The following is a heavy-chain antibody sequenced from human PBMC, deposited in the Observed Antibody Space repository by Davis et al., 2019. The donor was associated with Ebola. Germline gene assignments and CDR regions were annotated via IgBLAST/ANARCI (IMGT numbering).Heavy chain of an antibody. D-gene: IGHD3-22*01. CDR3: ARDVPRRDYYDSSGYFNWFDP. J-gene: IGHJ5*02. CDR1: GFTFDNYA. V-gene: IGHV3-9*01. CDR2: ISWNSGSI. Sequence: SLKISCAASGFTFDNYAMHWVRQAPGKGLEWVSGISWNSGSIAYADSVKGRFTISRDNGENSVFLQMNSLRAEDTAVYYCARDVPRRDYYDSSGYFNWFDPWGQGTRVTVSS.